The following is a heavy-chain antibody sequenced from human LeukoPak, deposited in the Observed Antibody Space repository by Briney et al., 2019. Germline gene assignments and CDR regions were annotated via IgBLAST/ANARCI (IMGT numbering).Heavy chain of an antibody. D-gene: IGHD3-10*01. Sequence: SETLSLTCTVSGGSISSYYWSWIRQPPGKGLEWIGEINHSGSTNYNPSLKSRVTISVDTSKNQFSLKLSSVTAADTAVYYCARDPFPYGSGSFGYWGQGTLVTVSS. CDR2: INHSGST. J-gene: IGHJ4*02. V-gene: IGHV4-34*01. CDR1: GGSISSYY. CDR3: ARDPFPYGSGSFGY.